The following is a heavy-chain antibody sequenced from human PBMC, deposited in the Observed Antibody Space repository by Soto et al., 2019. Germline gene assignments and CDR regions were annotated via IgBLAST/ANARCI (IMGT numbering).Heavy chain of an antibody. J-gene: IGHJ5*02. Sequence: EVQLLESGGGLVQPGGSLRLSCAASGFTFTSYAMSWVRQAPGKGLEWVSGISATGGSTYYADSVKGRFTISRDNSRNTLYLQMNSLRAEDTALYYCEKGGYCTSISCPRWFDPCGQGTLVTVSS. V-gene: IGHV3-23*01. CDR3: EKGGYCTSISCPRWFDP. D-gene: IGHD2-2*01. CDR2: ISATGGST. CDR1: GFTFTSYA.